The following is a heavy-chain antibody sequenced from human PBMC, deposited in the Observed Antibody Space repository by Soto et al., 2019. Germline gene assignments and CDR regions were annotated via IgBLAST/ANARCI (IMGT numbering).Heavy chain of an antibody. J-gene: IGHJ3*02. CDR1: GGTFSSYA. D-gene: IGHD1-7*01. V-gene: IGHV1-69*01. Sequence: QVQLVQSGAEVKKPGSSVKVSCKASGGTFSSYAISWVRQAPGQGLEWMGGIIPIFGTANYAQKFQGRVTITADESTSTAYMELSSLRSEDTAVYYCAAAAGDTGTTLGAFDIWGQGTMVTVSS. CDR3: AAAAGDTGTTLGAFDI. CDR2: IIPIFGTA.